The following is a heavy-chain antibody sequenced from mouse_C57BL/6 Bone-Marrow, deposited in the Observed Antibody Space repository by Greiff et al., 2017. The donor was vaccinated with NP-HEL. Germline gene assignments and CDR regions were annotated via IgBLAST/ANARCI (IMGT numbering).Heavy chain of an antibody. CDR1: GYTFTGYW. J-gene: IGHJ4*01. CDR2: IDPFDSYT. V-gene: IGHV1-69*01. Sequence: QVQLQQPGAALVMPGASVKLSCKASGYTFTGYWLHWVEQSPGQGLAWIGVIDPFDSYTISNQKFQGKPPLTVDQSSPTPDMQLSSLTSEDSAVYDCARLGDYDDADAWDYWGQGTSVT. CDR3: ARLGDYDDADAWDY. D-gene: IGHD2-4*01.